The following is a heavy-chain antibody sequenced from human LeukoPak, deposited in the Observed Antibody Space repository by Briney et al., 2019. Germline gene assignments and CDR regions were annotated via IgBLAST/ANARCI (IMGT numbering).Heavy chain of an antibody. D-gene: IGHD6-13*01. CDR1: AGSFGVYY. CDR3: ASGPGIAAAGTWFDP. CDR2: INHSGST. J-gene: IGHJ5*02. Sequence: SETLSLTSALDAGSFGVYYWSWIRHPPGKGREWIGKINHSGSTNYNPSLKSRVTISVDTSKNQFSLKLSSVTAADTAVYYCASGPGIAAAGTWFDPWGQGTLVTVSS. V-gene: IGHV4-34*01.